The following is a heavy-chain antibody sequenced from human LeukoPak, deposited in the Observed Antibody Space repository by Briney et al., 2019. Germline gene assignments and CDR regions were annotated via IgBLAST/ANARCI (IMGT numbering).Heavy chain of an antibody. CDR1: GFTFSSYA. V-gene: IGHV3-23*01. CDR3: AKEPSSPYCSGGSCYFDY. CDR2: ISGSGGST. D-gene: IGHD2-15*01. Sequence: PGASLRLSCAASGFTFSSYAMSWVRQAPGKGLEWVSAISGSGGSTYYADSVKGRFTISRDNSKNTLYLQMNSLRAEDTAVYYCAKEPSSPYCSGGSCYFDYWGQGTLVTVSS. J-gene: IGHJ4*02.